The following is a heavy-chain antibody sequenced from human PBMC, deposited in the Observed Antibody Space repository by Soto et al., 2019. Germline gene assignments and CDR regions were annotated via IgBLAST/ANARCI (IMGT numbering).Heavy chain of an antibody. V-gene: IGHV1-3*01. J-gene: IGHJ4*02. Sequence: VKVSCKASGYTFTSYAMHWVRQAPGQRLEWMGWINAGNGNTKYSQKFQGRVTITRDTSASTAYMELSSLRSEDTAVYYCATGPKVVVAATGNYFDYWGQGTLVTVSS. D-gene: IGHD2-15*01. CDR2: INAGNGNT. CDR1: GYTFTSYA. CDR3: ATGPKVVVAATGNYFDY.